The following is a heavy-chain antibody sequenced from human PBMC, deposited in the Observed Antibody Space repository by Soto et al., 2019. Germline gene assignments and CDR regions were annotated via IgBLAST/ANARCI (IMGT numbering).Heavy chain of an antibody. Sequence: QVQLQESGPGLVKPSGTLSLTCAVSGGSINSPYWWNWVRQPPGKRLQWIGEISHSGSPNYNPSLKSLVTISVDKHKDPCSLQLTSVTAADTAVYYCGRRYRIDCPGDCYSFPFYPWGRGTLVTVSS. CDR1: GGSINSPYW. CDR3: GRRYRIDCPGDCYSFPFYP. V-gene: IGHV4-4*02. D-gene: IGHD2-21*02. J-gene: IGHJ5*02. CDR2: ISHSGSP.